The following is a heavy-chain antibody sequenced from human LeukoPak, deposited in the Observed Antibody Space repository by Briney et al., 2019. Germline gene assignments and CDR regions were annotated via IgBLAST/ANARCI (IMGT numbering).Heavy chain of an antibody. Sequence: SETLSLTCTVSGGSISSSSYYWGRIRQPPGKGLEWIGSIYYSGSTYYNPSLKSRVTISVDTSKNQFSLKLSSVTAADTAVYYCASPGRIQLWSSQFDWYFDLWGRGTLVTVSS. CDR2: IYYSGST. CDR1: GGSISSSSYY. J-gene: IGHJ2*01. V-gene: IGHV4-39*01. CDR3: ASPGRIQLWSSQFDWYFDL. D-gene: IGHD5-18*01.